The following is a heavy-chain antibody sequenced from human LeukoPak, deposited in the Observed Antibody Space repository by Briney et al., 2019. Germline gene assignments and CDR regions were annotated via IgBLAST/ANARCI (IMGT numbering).Heavy chain of an antibody. Sequence: HTGGSLRLSCAASEGTFSSYEMNWVRQAPGKGLDWVSYICSSCGTIYYADSLKGGFTISRDSAKNSLFLKMTRLRAEATAVYYCARSIRGSARFVYSGQRTLVTVSS. CDR1: EGTFSSYE. J-gene: IGHJ4*02. CDR3: ARSIRGSARFVY. V-gene: IGHV3-48*03. CDR2: ICSSCGTI. D-gene: IGHD3-10*01.